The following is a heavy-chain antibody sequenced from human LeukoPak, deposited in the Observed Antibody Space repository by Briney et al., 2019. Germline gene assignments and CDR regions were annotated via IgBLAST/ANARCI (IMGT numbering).Heavy chain of an antibody. D-gene: IGHD6-6*01. CDR2: IYYSGST. V-gene: IGHV4-59*01. Sequence: SETLSLTCTVSGGSISNYYWSWIRQPPGKGLEWIGYIYYSGSTNYNPSLKSRVTISVDTSKNQFSLKLSSVTAADTAVYYCARMSREQLVRYYYYYMDVWGKGTTVTVSS. CDR1: GGSISNYY. J-gene: IGHJ6*03. CDR3: ARMSREQLVRYYYYYMDV.